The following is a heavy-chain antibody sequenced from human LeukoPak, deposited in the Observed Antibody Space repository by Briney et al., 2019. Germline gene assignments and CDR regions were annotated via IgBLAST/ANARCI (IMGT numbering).Heavy chain of an antibody. J-gene: IGHJ3*02. V-gene: IGHV3-43*02. CDR1: GFTFDDYA. D-gene: IGHD6-13*01. CDR2: ISGDGGST. CDR3: AKDMQQQLASDAFDI. Sequence: GGSLRLSCAASGFTFDDYAMHWVRQAPGKGLEWVSLISGDGGSTYYADSVKGRFTISRDNSKNSLYLQMNSLRTEDTALYYCAKDMQQQLASDAFDIWGQGTMVTVSS.